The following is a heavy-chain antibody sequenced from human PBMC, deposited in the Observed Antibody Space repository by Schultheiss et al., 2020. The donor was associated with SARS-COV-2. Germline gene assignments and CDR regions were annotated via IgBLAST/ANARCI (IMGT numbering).Heavy chain of an antibody. CDR2: IRGKADNYAT. V-gene: IGHV3-73*01. CDR1: GFTFSGSV. D-gene: IGHD1-7*01. CDR3: TRQGAGTSWFDL. Sequence: GGSLRLSCATSGFTFSGSVMHWVRQASGKGLEWVGRIRGKADNYATIYAVSVKGRFTISRDDSKNTAYLQMNSLKTEDTAMYYCTRQGAGTSWFDLWGQGTLVTVSS. J-gene: IGHJ5*02.